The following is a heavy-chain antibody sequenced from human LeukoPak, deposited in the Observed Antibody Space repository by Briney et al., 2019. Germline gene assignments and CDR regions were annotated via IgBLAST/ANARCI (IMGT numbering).Heavy chain of an antibody. CDR2: ISYDGSNK. J-gene: IGHJ6*02. D-gene: IGHD5-18*01. CDR1: GFTFSSYA. V-gene: IGHV3-30-3*01. CDR3: ARGPRGGYSYGDYYYYGMDV. Sequence: QPGGSLRLSCAASGFTFSSYAMHWVRQAPGKGLEWVAVISYDGSNKYYADSVKGRFTIPRDNSKNTLYLQMNSLRAEDTAGYYCARGPRGGYSYGDYYYYGMDVWGQGTTVTVSS.